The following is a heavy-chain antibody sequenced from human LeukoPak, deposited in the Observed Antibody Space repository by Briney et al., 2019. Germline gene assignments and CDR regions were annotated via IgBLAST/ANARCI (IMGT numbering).Heavy chain of an antibody. J-gene: IGHJ4*02. Sequence: GGSLRLSCAASGFTFSSYRMSWVRQAPGKGLEWVANIKQDGSEKYYVDSVKGRFTISRDNAKNSLYLQMNSLRAEDTAVYYCARDGHNYDSSGSDYWGQGTLVTVSS. CDR2: IKQDGSEK. CDR3: ARDGHNYDSSGSDY. D-gene: IGHD3-22*01. CDR1: GFTFSSYR. V-gene: IGHV3-7*01.